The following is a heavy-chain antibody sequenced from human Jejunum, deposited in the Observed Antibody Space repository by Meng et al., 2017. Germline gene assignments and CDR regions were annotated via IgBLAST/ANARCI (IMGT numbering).Heavy chain of an antibody. CDR3: ARHGAAPYFDD. CDR2: ISLSGSP. D-gene: IGHD2-15*01. CDR1: GGSISSSSW. Sequence: QVQLQESGPGLVNPSGTLSLTCAGYGGSISSSSWWSWVRQPPGKGLEWIGEISLSGSPSYNPSLRTRVTISIDTSRNQFSLSLSSVTAADTAVYYCARHGAAPYFDDWGQGSLVTVSS. J-gene: IGHJ4*02. V-gene: IGHV4-4*02.